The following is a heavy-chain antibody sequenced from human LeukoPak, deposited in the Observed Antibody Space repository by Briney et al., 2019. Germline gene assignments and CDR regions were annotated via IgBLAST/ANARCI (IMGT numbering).Heavy chain of an antibody. V-gene: IGHV3-30*18. J-gene: IGHJ4*02. D-gene: IGHD3-9*01. CDR3: AKDSLRLRYYDILTGYYIPWGYFDY. Sequence: GGSLRLSCAASGFTFSGYGMHWVRQAPGKGLEGVAVISYDGSNKYYADSVKGRFTISRDNPKNTLYLQMNSLRAEDTAVYYCAKDSLRLRYYDILTGYYIPWGYFDYWGQGTLVTVSS. CDR2: ISYDGSNK. CDR1: GFTFSGYG.